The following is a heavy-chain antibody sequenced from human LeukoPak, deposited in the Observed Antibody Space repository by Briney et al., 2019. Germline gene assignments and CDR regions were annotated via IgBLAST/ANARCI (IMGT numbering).Heavy chain of an antibody. Sequence: SETLSLTCTVSGGSIRSYYWSWIRQPPGKGLEWIGYIYYSGSTNYNPSLKSRVTISVDTSKNQFSLKLSSVTAADTAVYYCARGRYSGWFDPWGQGTLVTVSS. D-gene: IGHD3-9*01. CDR2: IYYSGST. CDR1: GGSIRSYY. V-gene: IGHV4-59*01. CDR3: ARGRYSGWFDP. J-gene: IGHJ5*02.